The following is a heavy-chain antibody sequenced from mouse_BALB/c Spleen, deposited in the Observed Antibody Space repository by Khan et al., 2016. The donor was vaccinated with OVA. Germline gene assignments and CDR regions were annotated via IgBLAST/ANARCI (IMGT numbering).Heavy chain of an antibody. CDR3: ARNYYGDSLWFAY. CDR1: GYSITSGYY. J-gene: IGHJ3*01. Sequence: EVQLQESGPGLVKPSQSLSLTCSVTGYSITSGYYWNWIRQFPGNKLEWMGSISYYGSNIYRPSLKNRVSITRDTSKNQFFLKLKYVTTEETSTSYGARNYYGDSLWFAYWGQGTLVTVSA. V-gene: IGHV3-6*02. CDR2: ISYYGSN. D-gene: IGHD1-1*02.